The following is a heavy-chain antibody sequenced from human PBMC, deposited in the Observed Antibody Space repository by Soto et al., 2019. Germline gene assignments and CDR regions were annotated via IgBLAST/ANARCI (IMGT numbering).Heavy chain of an antibody. V-gene: IGHV3-30*03. CDR2: ISYDESNK. CDR1: GFTFSSYG. CDR3: ARAVVVPAAFDY. Sequence: GGSLRLSCAASGFTFSSYGMHWVRQAPGKGLEWVAVISYDESNKYYADSVKGRFAISRDNSKNTLYLQMNSLRAEDTAVYYCARAVVVPAAFDYWGQGTLVTVST. J-gene: IGHJ4*02. D-gene: IGHD2-2*01.